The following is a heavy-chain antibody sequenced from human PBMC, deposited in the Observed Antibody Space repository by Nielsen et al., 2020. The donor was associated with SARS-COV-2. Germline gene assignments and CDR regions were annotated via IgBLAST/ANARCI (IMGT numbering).Heavy chain of an antibody. J-gene: IGHJ4*02. V-gene: IGHV4-59*01. Sequence: SETLSLTCTVSGGSINLYYWSWIRQPPGKGLEWIGYVYSSGSTDYNPSLKGRVTMSVDTFRNQFSLKLNSVTPADTAVYYCARRWSNYDPFDYWGQGSLVTVSS. CDR3: ARRWSNYDPFDY. CDR1: GGSINLYY. D-gene: IGHD1-26*01. CDR2: VYSSGST.